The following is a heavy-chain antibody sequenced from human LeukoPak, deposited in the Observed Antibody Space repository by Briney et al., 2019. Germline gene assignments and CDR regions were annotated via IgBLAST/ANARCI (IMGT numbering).Heavy chain of an antibody. D-gene: IGHD3-10*01. Sequence: SETLSLTCTVSGYSISSGYYWGWIRQPPGKGLEWIGSIYHSGSTYYNPSLKSRVTIPVDTSKNQFSLKLSSVTAADTAVYYCARDQATRGDYYGSGSPAFFDYWGQGSLVTVSS. J-gene: IGHJ4*02. CDR3: ARDQATRGDYYGSGSPAFFDY. CDR1: GYSISSGYY. V-gene: IGHV4-38-2*02. CDR2: IYHSGST.